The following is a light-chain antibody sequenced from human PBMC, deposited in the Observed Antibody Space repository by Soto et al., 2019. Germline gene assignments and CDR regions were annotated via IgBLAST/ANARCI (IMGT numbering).Light chain of an antibody. V-gene: IGLV2-18*02. J-gene: IGLJ1*01. CDR1: SSDVGSYNR. CDR3: SSYTSSSTYV. Sequence: QSVLAQPPSVSGSPGQSVAISCTGTSSDVGSYNRVSWYQQPPGTAPKVMIYEVSNRPSGVPDRFSGSKSGNTASLTISGLQAEDEADYSCSSYTSSSTYVSGTGTKVTVL. CDR2: EVS.